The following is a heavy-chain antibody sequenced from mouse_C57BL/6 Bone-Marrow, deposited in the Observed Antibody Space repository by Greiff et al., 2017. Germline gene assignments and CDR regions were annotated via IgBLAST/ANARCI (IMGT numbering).Heavy chain of an antibody. CDR1: GFNIKDDY. Sequence: EVQLQQSGAELVRPGASVKLSCTASGFNIKDDYMHWVKQRPEQGLEWIGWIDPENGDTEYASKFQGKATITADTSSNTAYLQLSSLTSEDTAVYYCNYGNSAWFAYWGQGTLVTVSA. D-gene: IGHD2-1*01. J-gene: IGHJ3*01. CDR3: NYGNSAWFAY. CDR2: IDPENGDT. V-gene: IGHV14-4*01.